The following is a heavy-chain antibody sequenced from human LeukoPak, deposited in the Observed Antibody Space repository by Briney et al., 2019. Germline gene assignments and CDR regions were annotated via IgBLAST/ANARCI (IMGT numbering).Heavy chain of an antibody. CDR3: ARVLPQSVLRFLEWFPPNYYYYGMDV. CDR2: ISAYNGNT. D-gene: IGHD3-3*01. J-gene: IGHJ6*02. CDR1: GYTFTSYG. V-gene: IGHV1-18*01. Sequence: ASVKVSCKASGYTFTSYGSSWVRQAPGQGLEWMGWISAYNGNTNYAQKLQGRVTMTTDTSTSTAYMELRSLRYDDTAVYYCARVLPQSVLRFLEWFPPNYYYYGMDVWGQGTTVTVSS.